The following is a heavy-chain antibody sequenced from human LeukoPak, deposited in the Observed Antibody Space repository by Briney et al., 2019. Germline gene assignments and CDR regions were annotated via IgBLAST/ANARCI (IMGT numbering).Heavy chain of an antibody. J-gene: IGHJ4*02. CDR3: ARGVGALFDY. Sequence: PSQTLSLTCAVSGGSISSGGYSWSWIRQPPGKGLEWIGYIYHSGSTYYNPSLKSRVTISVDRSKNQFSLKLGSVTAADTAVYYCARGVGALFDYWGQGTLVTVSS. V-gene: IGHV4-30-2*01. CDR1: GGSISSGGYS. D-gene: IGHD1-26*01. CDR2: IYHSGST.